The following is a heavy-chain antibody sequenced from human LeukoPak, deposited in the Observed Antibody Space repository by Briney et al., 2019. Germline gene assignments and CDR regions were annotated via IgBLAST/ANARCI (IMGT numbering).Heavy chain of an antibody. CDR3: ARVVVAATLGNWFDR. CDR1: GFTFSRYA. V-gene: IGHV3-30-3*01. J-gene: IGHJ5*02. Sequence: GGSLRLSCAASGFTFSRYAMHWVRQAPGKGLDWVAVISYDGSDKYYGDSVKGRFTISRDNSKNTLYLQMNSLRAEDTAVYYCARVVVAATLGNWFDRWGQGTLVTVSS. D-gene: IGHD6-19*01. CDR2: ISYDGSDK.